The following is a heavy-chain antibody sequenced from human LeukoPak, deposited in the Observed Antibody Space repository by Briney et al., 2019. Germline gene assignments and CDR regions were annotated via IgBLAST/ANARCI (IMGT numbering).Heavy chain of an antibody. Sequence: GGSLRLSCAASGFTFSSYGIVWVRQAPGKGLEWVSGISPSGGTTYYVDSVKGRFTISRDNSKNTVYLQMSSLRVDDTAVYYCAKAQGYLDYWGPGTLATVSS. CDR3: AKAQGYLDY. J-gene: IGHJ4*02. CDR1: GFTFSSYG. CDR2: ISPSGGTT. V-gene: IGHV3-23*01.